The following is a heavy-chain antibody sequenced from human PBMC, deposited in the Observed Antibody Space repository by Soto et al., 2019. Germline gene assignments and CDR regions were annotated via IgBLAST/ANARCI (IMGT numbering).Heavy chain of an antibody. CDR3: AKEGPKTDIVVVVAATDGVYFDY. Sequence: QVQLVESGGGVVQPGRSLRLSCAASGFTFSSYGMHWVRQAPGKGLEWVAVISYDGSNKYYADSVKGRFTISRDNSKNTLYLQMNSLRAEDTAVYYCAKEGPKTDIVVVVAATDGVYFDYWGQGTLVTVSS. D-gene: IGHD2-15*01. V-gene: IGHV3-30*18. CDR2: ISYDGSNK. J-gene: IGHJ4*02. CDR1: GFTFSSYG.